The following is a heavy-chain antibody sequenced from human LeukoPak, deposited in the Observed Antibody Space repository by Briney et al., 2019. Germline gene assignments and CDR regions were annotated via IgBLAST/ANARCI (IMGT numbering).Heavy chain of an antibody. D-gene: IGHD3-22*01. Sequence: SETLSLTCTVSGGSISSYYWSWIRQPPGKGLEWIGYIYYSGSTNYNPSLKSRVTISVDTSKNQFSLKLSSVTAADTAVYYCASRAPIYDSSGYFLQYAFDIWGKGQWSPSLQ. V-gene: IGHV4-59*01. J-gene: IGHJ3*02. CDR1: GGSISSYY. CDR3: ASRAPIYDSSGYFLQYAFDI. CDR2: IYYSGST.